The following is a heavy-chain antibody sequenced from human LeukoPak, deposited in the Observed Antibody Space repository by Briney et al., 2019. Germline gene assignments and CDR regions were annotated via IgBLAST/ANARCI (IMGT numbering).Heavy chain of an antibody. CDR2: IYYSGST. J-gene: IGHJ6*03. CDR1: GGSISSYY. CDR3: ARHYTYYDFWSGYYNDYYYYMDV. D-gene: IGHD3-3*01. Sequence: SETLSLTCTVSGGSISSYYWSWIRQPPGKGLEWIGYIYYSGSTNYNPSLKSRVTISVDTSKNQFSLKLSSVTAADTAVYYCARHYTYYDFWSGYYNDYYYYMDVWGKGTTVTVSS. V-gene: IGHV4-59*08.